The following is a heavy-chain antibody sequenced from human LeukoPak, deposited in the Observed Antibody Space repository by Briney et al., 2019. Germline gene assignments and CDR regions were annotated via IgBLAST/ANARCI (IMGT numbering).Heavy chain of an antibody. J-gene: IGHJ4*02. V-gene: IGHV3-30-3*01. CDR1: GFTFSSYA. CDR3: ARDTTTYSIAAPLGY. D-gene: IGHD6-13*01. CDR2: ISYDGSNK. Sequence: PGRSLRLSCAASGFTFSSYAMHWVRQAPGKGLEGGAVISYDGSNKYYADSVKGRFTISRDNSKNTLYLQMNSLRAEDTAVYYCARDTTTYSIAAPLGYWGQGTLVTVSS.